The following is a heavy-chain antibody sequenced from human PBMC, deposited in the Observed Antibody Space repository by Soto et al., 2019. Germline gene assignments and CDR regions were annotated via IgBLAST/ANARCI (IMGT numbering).Heavy chain of an antibody. Sequence: ASVKVSCKASGYTFTSYAMHWVRQAPGQRLEWMGWINAGNGNTKYSQKFQGRVTISKDTSKNQVVLTMTNMDPVDTATYYCARIFGSSWKHFDYWGQGTLVTVSS. CDR2: INAGNGNT. D-gene: IGHD6-13*01. J-gene: IGHJ4*02. CDR1: GYTFTSYA. CDR3: ARIFGSSWKHFDY. V-gene: IGHV1-3*01.